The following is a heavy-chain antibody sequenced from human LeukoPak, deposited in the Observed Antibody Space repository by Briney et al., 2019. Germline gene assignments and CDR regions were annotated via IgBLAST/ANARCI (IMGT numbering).Heavy chain of an antibody. Sequence: GGSLRLSCAASGFTFSSYWMSWVRQAPGKGLEWVSVIYSGGSTYYSDSVKGRFTISRDNSKNTLYLQMNSLRAEDTAVYYCARALITFGGVARRYDYWGQGTLVTVSS. CDR2: IYSGGST. V-gene: IGHV3-53*01. CDR1: GFTFSSYW. J-gene: IGHJ4*02. CDR3: ARALITFGGVARRYDY. D-gene: IGHD3-16*01.